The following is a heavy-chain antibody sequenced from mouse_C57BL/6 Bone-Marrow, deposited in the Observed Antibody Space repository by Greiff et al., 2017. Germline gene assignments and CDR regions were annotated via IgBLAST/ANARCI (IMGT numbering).Heavy chain of an antibody. D-gene: IGHD2-5*01. CDR1: GYTFTSYW. Sequence: DVKLQESGTVLARPGASVKMSCKTSGYTFTSYWMHWVKQRPGQGLEWIGAIYPGNSDTSYNQKFKDKAKLTAVTSASTAYMELSSLTNEDSAVYYCTIFYYSNSTLEYWGQGTTLTVSS. CDR3: TIFYYSNSTLEY. J-gene: IGHJ2*01. V-gene: IGHV1-5*01. CDR2: IYPGNSDT.